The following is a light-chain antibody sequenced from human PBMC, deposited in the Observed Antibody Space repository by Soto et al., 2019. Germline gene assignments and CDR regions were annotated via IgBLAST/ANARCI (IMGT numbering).Light chain of an antibody. Sequence: ENVLTQSPGTLSLSPGETLTLSCRASESVRVNSFAWYHQRPGQAPRLLIHGASSRATGVPERFRGSGSGTDFTLTISRVEPEDFGVYFCQQYGRAPVTFGAGTMVEIK. J-gene: IGKJ4*01. CDR2: GAS. V-gene: IGKV3-20*01. CDR1: ESVRVNS. CDR3: QQYGRAPVT.